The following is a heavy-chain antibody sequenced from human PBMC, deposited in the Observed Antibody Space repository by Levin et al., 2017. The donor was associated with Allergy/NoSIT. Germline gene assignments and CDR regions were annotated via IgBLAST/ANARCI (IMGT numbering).Heavy chain of an antibody. Sequence: GGSLRLSCAASGFTVSTNYMSWVRQAPGKGLEWVSVLYSEGNTYYADSVKGRFTISRDNSKNTLYLQMNSLRAEDTAVYYCARGPPYDSSGFLLWGQGTLVTVSS. CDR2: LYSEGNT. CDR1: GFTVSTNY. J-gene: IGHJ4*02. D-gene: IGHD3-22*01. CDR3: ARGPPYDSSGFLL. V-gene: IGHV3-53*01.